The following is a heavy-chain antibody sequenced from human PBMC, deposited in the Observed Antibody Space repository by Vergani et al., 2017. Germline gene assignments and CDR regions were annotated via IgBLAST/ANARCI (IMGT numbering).Heavy chain of an antibody. CDR3: AREVTGYDFWSAVDY. V-gene: IGHV1-18*01. D-gene: IGHD3-3*01. CDR1: GYTFTSYG. CDR2: ISAYNGNP. Sequence: QVQLVQSGAEVKKPGASVKVSCKASGYTFTSYGISWVRQAPGQGLEWMGWISAYNGNPKYAQKLPGMVTMTTDTSTSTAYMELRSLRSHDAAVYYCAREVTGYDFWSAVDYWGQGTLVTVSS. J-gene: IGHJ4*02.